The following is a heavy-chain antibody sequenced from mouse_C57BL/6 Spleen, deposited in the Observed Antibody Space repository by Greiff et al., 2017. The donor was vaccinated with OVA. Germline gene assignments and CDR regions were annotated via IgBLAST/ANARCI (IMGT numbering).Heavy chain of an antibody. Sequence: EVKLLESGPGLVKPSQSLSLTCSVTGYSITSGYYWNWIRQFPGNKLEWMGYISYDGSNNYNPSLKNRISITRDTSKNQFFLKLNSVTTEDTATYYCARAETGAMDYWGQGTSVTVSS. CDR2: ISYDGSN. V-gene: IGHV3-6*01. CDR3: ARAETGAMDY. CDR1: GYSITSGYY. J-gene: IGHJ4*01. D-gene: IGHD3-3*01.